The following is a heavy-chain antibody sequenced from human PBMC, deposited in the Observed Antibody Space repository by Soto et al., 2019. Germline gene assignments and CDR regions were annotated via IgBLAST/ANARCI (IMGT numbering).Heavy chain of an antibody. CDR2: IYYSGST. V-gene: IGHV4-59*12. D-gene: IGHD4-17*01. CDR1: GGSISSYY. CDR3: ARGDYGGNSDDY. J-gene: IGHJ4*02. Sequence: SETLSLTCTVSGGSISSYYWSWIRQPPGKGLEWIGYIYYSGSTNYNPSLKSRVTISVDTSKNQFSLKLSSVTAADTAVYYCARGDYGGNSDDYWGLGTLVTVSS.